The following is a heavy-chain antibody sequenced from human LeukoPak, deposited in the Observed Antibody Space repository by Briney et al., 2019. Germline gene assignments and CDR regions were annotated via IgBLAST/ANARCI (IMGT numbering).Heavy chain of an antibody. Sequence: AASVTVSCKASGYTFTSYGIRWVRQAPGQGLEWMGWISAYNGNTNYAQKLQGRVTMTTDTSTSTAYMELRSLRSDDTAVYYCARDFFGYYNLGDFDYWGQGTLVTVSS. CDR2: ISAYNGNT. CDR1: GYTFTSYG. J-gene: IGHJ4*02. D-gene: IGHD5-24*01. CDR3: ARDFFGYYNLGDFDY. V-gene: IGHV1-18*01.